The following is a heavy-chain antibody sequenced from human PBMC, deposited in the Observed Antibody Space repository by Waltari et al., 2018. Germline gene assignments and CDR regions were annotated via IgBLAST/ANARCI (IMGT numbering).Heavy chain of an antibody. Sequence: EVQLLESGGGLVQPGGSLRLSCEASGFTFSNYAMCWVRQAPGTGMEWGSDITGSGDSTHYADSVNGRFTISRDNSKNTVFLQMNSLGVADTAVYYCAKPKLAAVPYNFYFDSWGQGTLVTVSS. V-gene: IGHV3-23*01. CDR2: ITGSGDST. D-gene: IGHD6-13*01. J-gene: IGHJ4*02. CDR1: GFTFSNYA. CDR3: AKPKLAAVPYNFYFDS.